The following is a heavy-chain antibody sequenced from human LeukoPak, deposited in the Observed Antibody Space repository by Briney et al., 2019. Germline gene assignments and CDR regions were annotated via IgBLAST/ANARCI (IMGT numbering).Heavy chain of an antibody. CDR1: GYTFTGYY. J-gene: IGHJ4*02. Sequence: ASVKVSCKASGYTFTGYYMHWVRQAPGQGLEWMGWIYPNSGATEYAQKFQGRVTMTRDTSISTAYMELSSLRAEDTAVYYCASNDFWSGYFVSDYWGQGTLVTVSS. CDR3: ASNDFWSGYFVSDY. V-gene: IGHV1-2*02. D-gene: IGHD3-3*01. CDR2: IYPNSGAT.